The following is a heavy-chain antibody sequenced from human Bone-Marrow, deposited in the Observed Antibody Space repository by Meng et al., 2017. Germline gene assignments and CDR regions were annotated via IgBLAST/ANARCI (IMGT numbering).Heavy chain of an antibody. D-gene: IGHD3-22*01. V-gene: IGHV6-1*01. Sequence: GNGLDEPTQTLSRPCAISEDIVSSNSAAWHCIRQSPTRGLEWLGRTYYRSKWYTDYAVSVKSRITINPDTSKNQFSLQLNSVTPEDTAVYYCARGDYSSSPSFWGQGTLVTVSS. J-gene: IGHJ4*02. CDR2: TYYRSKWYT. CDR1: EDIVSSNSAA. CDR3: ARGDYSSSPSF.